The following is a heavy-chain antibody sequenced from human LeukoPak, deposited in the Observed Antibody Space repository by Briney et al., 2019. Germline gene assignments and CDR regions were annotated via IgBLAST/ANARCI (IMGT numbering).Heavy chain of an antibody. J-gene: IGHJ4*02. CDR1: GFTFSSYG. CDR2: ISYDGSNK. V-gene: IGHV3-30*03. Sequence: QTGGSLKLSCAASGFTFSSYGMHWVRQAPGKGLEWVAVISYDGSNKYYADSVKGRFTISRDNAKNTLYLQMNSLRAEDTAVYYCARKTLHPFDYWGQGTLVTVSS. CDR3: ARKTLHPFDY.